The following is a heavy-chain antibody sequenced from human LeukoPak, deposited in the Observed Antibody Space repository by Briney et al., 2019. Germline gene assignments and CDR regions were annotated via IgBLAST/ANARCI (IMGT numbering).Heavy chain of an antibody. CDR1: GFPFVDYA. V-gene: IGHV3-9*01. J-gene: IGHJ4*02. CDR3: AKELSPDIAAAGTSPFDY. CDR2: FSGNSGSI. D-gene: IGHD6-13*01. Sequence: PGGSLRFSCAASGFPFVDYAMHWVRQAPGKGLEWVSGFSGNSGSIGYADSVKGRFTISRDNAKNSLYLQMNSLRAEDTALYYCAKELSPDIAAAGTSPFDYWGQGTLVTVSS.